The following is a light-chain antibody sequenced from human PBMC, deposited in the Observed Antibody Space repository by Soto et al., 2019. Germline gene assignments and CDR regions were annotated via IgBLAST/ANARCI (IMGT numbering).Light chain of an antibody. Sequence: DIQMTQSPSTLSASVGDSVTITCRASQSISPWLAWYQQKPGKAPTLLIYKASSLEGGVPSRFSGSGSGTDFNITISSLQPDDFAPYYCQQYNTYPPTFGGGTTVEIK. CDR2: KAS. V-gene: IGKV1-5*03. CDR3: QQYNTYPPT. J-gene: IGKJ4*01. CDR1: QSISPW.